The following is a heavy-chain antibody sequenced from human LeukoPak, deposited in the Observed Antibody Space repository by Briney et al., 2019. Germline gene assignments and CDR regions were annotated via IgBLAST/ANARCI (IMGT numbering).Heavy chain of an antibody. V-gene: IGHV3-66*01. Sequence: GGSLRLSCAASGFTFSNSDMSWGRQAPGKGLEWVSLIYSGTYYADSVKGRFTISRDNSKNTLYLQMDSLRAEDTAVYYCARAQESGSSHPYPFDYWGQGTLVTVSS. CDR1: GFTFSNSD. CDR2: IYSGT. CDR3: ARAQESGSSHPYPFDY. D-gene: IGHD1-26*01. J-gene: IGHJ4*02.